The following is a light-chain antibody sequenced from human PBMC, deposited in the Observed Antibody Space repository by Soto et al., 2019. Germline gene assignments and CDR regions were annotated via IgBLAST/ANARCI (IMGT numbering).Light chain of an antibody. CDR3: CLYAGTNTVV. CDR1: NSDVGGYKY. V-gene: IGLV2-8*01. Sequence: QSALTQPPSASGSPGQSVTISCTGTNSDVGGYKYDSWYQHHPGQVPKVIIYEVNKRPSGVPDRFSGSKSGNTASLTVSGLQAEDEADYDCCLYAGTNTVVFGGGTKLTVL. J-gene: IGLJ2*01. CDR2: EVN.